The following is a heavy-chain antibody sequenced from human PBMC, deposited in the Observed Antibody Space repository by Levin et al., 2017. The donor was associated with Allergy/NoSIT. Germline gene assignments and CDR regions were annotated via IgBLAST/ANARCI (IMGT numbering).Heavy chain of an antibody. CDR2: INPNSGGT. CDR1: GYTFTGYY. CDR3: ARYNPSMAVATFDF. D-gene: IGHD6-19*01. J-gene: IGHJ4*02. V-gene: IGHV1-2*02. Sequence: ASVKVSCKASGYTFTGYYIHWVRQAPGQGLEWLGWINPNSGGTKYARNFQDRVTMTRDTSITTAYLELTRLRSDDTAVFYCARYNPSMAVATFDFWGQGSLVTVSS.